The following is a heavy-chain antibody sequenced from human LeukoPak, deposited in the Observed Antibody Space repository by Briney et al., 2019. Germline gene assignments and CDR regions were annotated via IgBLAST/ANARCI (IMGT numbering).Heavy chain of an antibody. Sequence: GGSLRFFCAASGFTFSSYLMHWVRQAPGKGLECVALISYDGSIKYYADSVKGRFTMSRDNSRNTLSLQMNSLRAEDTAVYYCATGFARSGYSGYDYWGQGTLVTVSS. CDR2: ISYDGSIK. J-gene: IGHJ4*02. CDR3: ATGFARSGYSGYDY. CDR1: GFTFSSYL. V-gene: IGHV3-30*14. D-gene: IGHD6-13*01.